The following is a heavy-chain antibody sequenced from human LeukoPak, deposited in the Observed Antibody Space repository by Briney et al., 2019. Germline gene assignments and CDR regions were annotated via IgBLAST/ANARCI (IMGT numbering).Heavy chain of an antibody. CDR3: AKSYGSGSHYYYYYMDV. Sequence: PGGSLRLSCAASGFTFSSYGMHWVRQAPGKGLEWVAFIWYDGSNTYYGDSVKGRFTITRDNSKNTLYLQMNSLRAEDTAVYYCAKSYGSGSHYYYYYMDVWGKGTTVTVSS. D-gene: IGHD3-10*01. CDR1: GFTFSSYG. CDR2: IWYDGSNT. J-gene: IGHJ6*03. V-gene: IGHV3-30*02.